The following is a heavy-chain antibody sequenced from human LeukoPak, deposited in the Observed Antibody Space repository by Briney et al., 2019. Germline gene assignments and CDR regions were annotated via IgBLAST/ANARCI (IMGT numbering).Heavy chain of an antibody. D-gene: IGHD3-3*01. CDR3: ARDLFRDFWSGYSDDY. CDR1: GFTFSSWA. V-gene: IGHV3-48*01. J-gene: IGHJ4*02. CDR2: ISSSSSTI. Sequence: PGRSLRLSCAASGFTFSSWAMHWVRQAPGKGLEWVSYISSSSSTIYYADSVKGRFTISRDNAKNSLYLQMNSLRAEDTAVYYCARDLFRDFWSGYSDDYWGQGTLVTVSS.